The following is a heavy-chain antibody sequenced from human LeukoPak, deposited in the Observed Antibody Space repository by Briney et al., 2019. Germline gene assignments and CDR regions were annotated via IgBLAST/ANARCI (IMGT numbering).Heavy chain of an antibody. CDR2: IWYDGSNK. Sequence: GGSLRLSCAASGFTFSSYGMHWVRQAPGKGLEWVAVIWYDGSNKYYADSVKGRFTISRGNSKNTLYLQMNSLRAEDTAVYYCARDGDYYDSSGYYYYWGQGTLVTVSS. V-gene: IGHV3-33*01. D-gene: IGHD3-22*01. CDR3: ARDGDYYDSSGYYYY. CDR1: GFTFSSYG. J-gene: IGHJ4*02.